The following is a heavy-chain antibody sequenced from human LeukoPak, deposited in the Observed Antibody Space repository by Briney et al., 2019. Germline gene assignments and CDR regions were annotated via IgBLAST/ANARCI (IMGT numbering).Heavy chain of an antibody. V-gene: IGHV4-34*01. CDR3: ARGRAYNWFDP. CDR2: INHSGST. CDR1: GGSFSGYY. J-gene: IGHJ5*02. Sequence: SETLSLTCAVYGGSFSGYYWSWIPQPPGKGLEWIGEINHSGSTNYNPSLKSRVTISVDTSKNQFSLKLSSVTAADTAVYYCARGRAYNWFDPWGQGTLVTVSS.